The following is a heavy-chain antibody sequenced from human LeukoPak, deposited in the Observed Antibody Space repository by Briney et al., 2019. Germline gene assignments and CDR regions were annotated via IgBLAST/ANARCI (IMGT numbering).Heavy chain of an antibody. CDR1: GFTFSSYA. CDR2: ISTRGGTT. J-gene: IGHJ4*02. D-gene: IGHD1-26*01. V-gene: IGHV3-23*01. CDR3: AKDRWVGATISHYFDY. Sequence: GGPLRLSCAASGFTFSSYAMNWVRQAPGKGLEWVSAISTRGGTTYYADSVKGRSTISRDDSKNTLYLQMNSLRVEDTAVYYCAKDRWVGATISHYFDYWGQGTLVTVSS.